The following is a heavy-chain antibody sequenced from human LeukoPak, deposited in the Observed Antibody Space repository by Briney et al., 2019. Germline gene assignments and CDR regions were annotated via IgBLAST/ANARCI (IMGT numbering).Heavy chain of an antibody. CDR1: GYTFTSYD. CDR2: MNPNSGNT. J-gene: IGHJ6*02. Sequence: ASVKVSCKASGYTFTSYDINWVRQATGQGLEWMGWMNPNSGNTGYAQKFQGRVTMTRNTSISTAYMDLSSLRSEDTAVYYCARGPPGGYYYYYGMDVWGQGTTVTVSS. V-gene: IGHV1-8*01. D-gene: IGHD4-23*01. CDR3: ARGPPGGYYYYYGMDV.